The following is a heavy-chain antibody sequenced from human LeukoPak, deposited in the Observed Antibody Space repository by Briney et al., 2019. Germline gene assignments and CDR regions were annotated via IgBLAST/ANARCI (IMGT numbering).Heavy chain of an antibody. CDR1: GGSFRGYY. Sequence: PSETLSLTCAVYGGSFRGYYWSWIRQPPGKGLEWIGEINHSGSTNYNPSLKSRVTISVDTSKSQFSLKLSSVTAADTAVYYCARGGTIFGVGPTDYWGQGTLVTVSS. J-gene: IGHJ4*02. CDR2: INHSGST. V-gene: IGHV4-34*01. CDR3: ARGGTIFGVGPTDY. D-gene: IGHD3-3*01.